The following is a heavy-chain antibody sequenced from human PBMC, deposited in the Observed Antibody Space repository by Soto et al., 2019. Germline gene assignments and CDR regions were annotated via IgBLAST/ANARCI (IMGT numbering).Heavy chain of an antibody. J-gene: IGHJ6*02. V-gene: IGHV5-10-1*01. D-gene: IGHD3-22*01. Sequence: GESLKISCKGSGYSFTSYWISWVRQMPGKGLEWMGRIDPSDSYTNYSPSFQGHVTISADKSISTAYLQWSSLKASDTAMYYCARQYDSSGYYYYYYGMGVWGQGTTVTVSS. CDR1: GYSFTSYW. CDR3: ARQYDSSGYYYYYYGMGV. CDR2: IDPSDSYT.